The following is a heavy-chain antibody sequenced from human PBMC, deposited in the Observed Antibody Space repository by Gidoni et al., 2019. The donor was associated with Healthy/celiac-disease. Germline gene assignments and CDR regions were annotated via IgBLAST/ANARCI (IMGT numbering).Heavy chain of an antibody. D-gene: IGHD2-15*01. J-gene: IGHJ5*02. CDR3: ARDQGYCSGGSCYSGNWFDP. Sequence: QVQLVESGGGVVQPGRSLRLSRAASGFTFSSYGMHWVRQAPGKGLEWVAVIWYDGSNKYYADSVKGRFTISRDNSKNTLYLQMNSLRAEDTAVYYCARDQGYCSGGSCYSGNWFDPWGQGTLVTVSS. CDR2: IWYDGSNK. V-gene: IGHV3-33*01. CDR1: GFTFSSYG.